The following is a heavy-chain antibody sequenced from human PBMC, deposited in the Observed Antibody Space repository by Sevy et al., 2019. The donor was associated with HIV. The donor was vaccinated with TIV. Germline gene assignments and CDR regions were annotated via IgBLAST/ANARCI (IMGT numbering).Heavy chain of an antibody. CDR3: ARDDSMVRGVLPFDY. V-gene: IGHV3-48*02. CDR1: GFTFSSYS. D-gene: IGHD3-10*01. J-gene: IGHJ4*02. Sequence: GGSLRLSCAASGFTFSSYSMNWLRQAPGKGLEWVSYISSSSSTIYYADSVKGRFTISRDNAKNSLYLQMNSLRDEDTAVYYCARDDSMVRGVLPFDYWGQRTLVTVSS. CDR2: ISSSSSTI.